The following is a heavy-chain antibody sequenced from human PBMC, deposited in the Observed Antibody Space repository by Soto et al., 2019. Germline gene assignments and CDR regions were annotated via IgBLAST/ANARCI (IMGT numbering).Heavy chain of an antibody. Sequence: GESLKISCKGSGYSFTSYWIVWVRQMPGKGLEWMGSIYPGDSDTRYSPSFQGRVTISADKSINTAYLHWTSLKASDTAIYYCAIQHPLDSSAWYNWGQGTLVTVSS. CDR3: AIQHPLDSSAWYN. CDR2: IYPGDSDT. CDR1: GYSFTSYW. V-gene: IGHV5-51*01. D-gene: IGHD6-19*01. J-gene: IGHJ4*02.